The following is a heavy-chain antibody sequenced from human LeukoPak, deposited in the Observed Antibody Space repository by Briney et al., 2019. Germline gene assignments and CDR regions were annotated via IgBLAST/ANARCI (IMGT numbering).Heavy chain of an antibody. CDR1: GGSISSSSYY. J-gene: IGHJ4*02. Sequence: SETLSLTCTVSGGSISSSSYYWGWIRQPPGKGLEWIGSIYYSGSTYYNPSLKSRVTISVDTSKNQFSLKLSSVTAADTAVYYCASTLGGGYCSGGSCYSFGYWGQGTLVTVSS. V-gene: IGHV4-39*07. CDR3: ASTLGGGYCSGGSCYSFGY. CDR2: IYYSGST. D-gene: IGHD2-15*01.